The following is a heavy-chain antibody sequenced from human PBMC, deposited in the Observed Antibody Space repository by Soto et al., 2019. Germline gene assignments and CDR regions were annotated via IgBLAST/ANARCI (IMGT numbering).Heavy chain of an antibody. D-gene: IGHD3-10*01. CDR2: INHSGST. V-gene: IGHV4-34*01. J-gene: IGHJ6*03. CDR3: ARGVHYLWFGELSYYYYMDV. CDR1: GGSFSGYY. Sequence: QVQLQQWGAGLLKPSETLSLTCAVYGGSFSGYYWSWIRQPPGKGLEWIGEINHSGSTNYNPSLKSRVTISVDTSKNQFSLKLSSVTAPDTAVYYCARGVHYLWFGELSYYYYMDVWGKGTTVTVSS.